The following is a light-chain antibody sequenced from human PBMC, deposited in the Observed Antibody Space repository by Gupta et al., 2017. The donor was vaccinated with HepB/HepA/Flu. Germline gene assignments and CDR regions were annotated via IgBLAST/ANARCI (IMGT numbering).Light chain of an antibody. CDR1: SSDIGNYDL. CDR3: CSYAGSSTSYV. J-gene: IGLJ1*01. CDR2: EVN. V-gene: IGLV2-23*02. Sequence: QSALTQPASVSGSPGPSITISCTGTSSDIGNYDLVSWYLQYPGRAPKLMIYEVNKRPSGVSNRFSGSKSGNTASLTISGLQAEDEADYYCCSYAGSSTSYVFGSGTKVTVL.